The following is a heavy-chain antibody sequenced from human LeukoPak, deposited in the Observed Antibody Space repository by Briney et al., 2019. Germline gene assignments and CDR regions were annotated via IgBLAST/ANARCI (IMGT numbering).Heavy chain of an antibody. CDR3: LVGATSIDAFDI. D-gene: IGHD1-26*01. CDR2: MNPNSGNA. Sequence: ASVKVSCKASGYTFTSYDINWVRQATGQGLEWMGWMNPNSGNAGYAQKFQGRVTITRNTSISTAYMELSSLRSEDTAVYYCLVGATSIDAFDIWGQGTMVTVSS. CDR1: GYTFTSYD. V-gene: IGHV1-8*01. J-gene: IGHJ3*02.